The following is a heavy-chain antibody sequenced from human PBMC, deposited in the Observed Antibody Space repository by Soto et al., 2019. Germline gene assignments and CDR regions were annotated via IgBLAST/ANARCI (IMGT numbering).Heavy chain of an antibody. J-gene: IGHJ3*02. Sequence: SETLSLTCTVSGGSISSYYWSWIRQPPGKGLEWIGYIYYSGSTNYNPSLKSRVTISVDTSKNQFSLKLSSVTAADTAVYYCARGQASYDFWSGYYTLVAFDIWGQGTMVTVSS. CDR3: ARGQASYDFWSGYYTLVAFDI. V-gene: IGHV4-59*01. CDR2: IYYSGST. CDR1: GGSISSYY. D-gene: IGHD3-3*01.